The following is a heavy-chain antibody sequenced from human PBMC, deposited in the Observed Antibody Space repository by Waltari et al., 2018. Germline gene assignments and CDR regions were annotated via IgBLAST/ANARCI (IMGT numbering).Heavy chain of an antibody. CDR3: VRLEDCSGPGGNCYSGDSFALDV. J-gene: IGHJ6*02. D-gene: IGHD2-15*01. Sequence: QVQLQQWGAGQLQPSETLSLTCAVQGVSFSGYCWGWIRQPPGKGLEWIGEINHNGNRNHNPSLRSRVTMLVDTSRSQFSLKVNSVTAADTAVYYCVRLEDCSGPGGNCYSGDSFALDVWGQGTTVTVSS. CDR1: GVSFSGYC. V-gene: IGHV4-34*02. CDR2: INHNGNR.